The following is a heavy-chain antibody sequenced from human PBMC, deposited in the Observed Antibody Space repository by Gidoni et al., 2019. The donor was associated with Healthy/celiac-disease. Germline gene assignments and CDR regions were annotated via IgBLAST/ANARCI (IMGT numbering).Heavy chain of an antibody. Sequence: QVQLVESGGGVVQPGRSMRLSCAASGFPFSSYGMHWVRQAPGKGLGWVAVISYDGSNKYYADSVKGRFTISRDNSKNTLYLQMNSLRAEDTAVYYCAKDEGGSFLYWGQGTLVTVSS. CDR1: GFPFSSYG. D-gene: IGHD6-13*01. V-gene: IGHV3-30*18. CDR3: AKDEGGSFLY. CDR2: ISYDGSNK. J-gene: IGHJ4*02.